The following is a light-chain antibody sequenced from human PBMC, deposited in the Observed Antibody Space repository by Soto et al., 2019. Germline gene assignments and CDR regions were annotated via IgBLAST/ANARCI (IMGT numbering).Light chain of an antibody. CDR3: QKYTTVPPFT. CDR2: AAS. CDR1: QGIGNF. Sequence: DIPMTQSPSSLSASVGDRVTITCRASQGIGNFLAWYQQRPGEVPKLLIYAASTLQSGVPSRFSGSGSETDFALTISGLQPEDVATYYCQKYTTVPPFTFGPGTKVDLK. V-gene: IGKV1-27*01. J-gene: IGKJ3*01.